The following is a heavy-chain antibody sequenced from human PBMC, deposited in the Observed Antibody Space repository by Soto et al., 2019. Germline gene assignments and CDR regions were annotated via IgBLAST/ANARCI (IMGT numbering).Heavy chain of an antibody. V-gene: IGHV6-1*01. D-gene: IGHD2-2*02. CDR1: GDSVSSNSAA. CDR3: ARGYCSSTSCYTSAFDI. J-gene: IGHJ3*02. Sequence: PSQTLSLTCVISGDSVSSNSAAWNWIRQSPSRGLEWLGRTYYRSKWYNDYAVSVKSRITIDPDTSKNQFSLQLNSVTPEDTAVYYCARGYCSSTSCYTSAFDIWGQGTMVTVSS. CDR2: TYYRSKWYN.